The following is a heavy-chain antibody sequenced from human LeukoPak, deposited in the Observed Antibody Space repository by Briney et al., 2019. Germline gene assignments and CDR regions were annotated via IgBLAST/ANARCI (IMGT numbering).Heavy chain of an antibody. CDR1: GYTFTGQY. CDR3: ARGYYGMDV. Sequence: ASVKVSCKASGYTFTGQYLYWARQTPGQGLEWTGWINPKTGDTDSAQNFQGRVTMTRDTSITTVYMELSSLTSDDTAVYYCARGYYGMDVWGQGTPVTVSS. J-gene: IGHJ6*02. CDR2: INPKTGDT. V-gene: IGHV1-2*02.